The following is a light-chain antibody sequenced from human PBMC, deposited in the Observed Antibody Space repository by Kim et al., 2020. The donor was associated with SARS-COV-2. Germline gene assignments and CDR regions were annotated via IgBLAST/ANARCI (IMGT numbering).Light chain of an antibody. V-gene: IGKV1-39*01. Sequence: SVGDRVTITCRTSQSISSHLNWYHQKPGRAPKLLISAASTLQGGVPSRFSGSGSETDFTLTISSVQPEDFATYFCQQSYISPFTFGPGTKVDIK. CDR1: QSISSH. CDR3: QQSYISPFT. J-gene: IGKJ3*01. CDR2: AAS.